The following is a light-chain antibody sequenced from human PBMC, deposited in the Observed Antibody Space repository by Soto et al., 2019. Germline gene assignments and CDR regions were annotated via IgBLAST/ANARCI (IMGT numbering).Light chain of an antibody. J-gene: IGKJ1*01. CDR1: RGSSTY. CDR3: QQYYSNPWT. CDR2: AAS. Sequence: DIVMTQPPSSLSSSSADRVTITCLASRGSSTYLAWYQQKPGKAPKLLIYAASTWESGVPSRFSGSGSGTEFTLTISRLQPEDFAAYYCQQYYSNPWTFGQGTKVDIK. V-gene: IGKV1-NL1*01.